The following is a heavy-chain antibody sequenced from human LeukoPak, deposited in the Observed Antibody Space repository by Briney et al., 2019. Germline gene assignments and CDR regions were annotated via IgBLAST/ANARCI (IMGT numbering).Heavy chain of an antibody. J-gene: IGHJ6*03. D-gene: IGHD2-21*01. CDR1: DDSISSSSYY. CDR2: IHYTGNT. CDR3: ARIWNILFYYMDV. Sequence: NPSETLSLTCSVSDDSISSSSYYWGWIRQPPGKGLEWIGNIHYTGNTHYNPSLKSRVTISVDTSKNQFSLKLSSVTATDTAVYYCARIWNILFYYMDVWGKGTTVTVSS. V-gene: IGHV4-39*07.